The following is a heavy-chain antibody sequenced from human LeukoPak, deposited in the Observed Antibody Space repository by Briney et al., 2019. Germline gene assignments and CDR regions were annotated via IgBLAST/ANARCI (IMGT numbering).Heavy chain of an antibody. D-gene: IGHD4-17*01. CDR3: ARECTVTTVGGSFDWFDP. Sequence: SETLSLTCTVSGGSISSGDYYWSWIRQPPGKGLEWIGYIYYSGCTYYNPSLKSRVTISVDTSKNQFSLKLSSVTAADTAVYYCARECTVTTVGGSFDWFDPWGQGTLVTVSS. V-gene: IGHV4-30-4*08. CDR2: IYYSGCT. J-gene: IGHJ5*02. CDR1: GGSISSGDYY.